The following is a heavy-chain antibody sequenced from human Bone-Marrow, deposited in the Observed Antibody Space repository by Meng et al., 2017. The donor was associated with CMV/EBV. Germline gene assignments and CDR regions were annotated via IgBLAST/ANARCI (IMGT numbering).Heavy chain of an antibody. J-gene: IGHJ4*02. CDR2: IDWDDDK. Sequence: SGPTLVKPIQTLTLTCAFSGFSLNANGMRVNWIRQPPGKALEWLARIDWDDDKFYSASLKTRLAISKDTSRNQVVLTMTNMDPVDTGTYYCARSRLYSNSFDYWGLGTLVTVSS. D-gene: IGHD5-12*01. V-gene: IGHV2-70D*14. CDR1: GFSLNANGMR. CDR3: ARSRLYSNSFDY.